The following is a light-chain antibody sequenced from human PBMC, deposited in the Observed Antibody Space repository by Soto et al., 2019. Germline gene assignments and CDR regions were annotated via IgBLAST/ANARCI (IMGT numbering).Light chain of an antibody. Sequence: QSVVTQPPAASGTPGQRVTSSCSGSNSNIGSNKVNWYQQPPGTAPTLLIYTSNQRPSGVPDRFSGSKSGTSASLAISGLQSEDEADYYCATWDDSMHGYVFGTGTKVTVL. CDR2: TSN. CDR3: ATWDDSMHGYV. V-gene: IGLV1-44*01. CDR1: NSNIGSNK. J-gene: IGLJ1*01.